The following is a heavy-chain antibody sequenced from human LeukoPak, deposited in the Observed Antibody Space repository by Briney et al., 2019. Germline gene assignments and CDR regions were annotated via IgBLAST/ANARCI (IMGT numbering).Heavy chain of an antibody. J-gene: IGHJ4*02. CDR3: ARGGDNSGSVKRPCDS. CDR1: GFTFSNAW. D-gene: IGHD3-22*01. V-gene: IGHV3-15*07. CDR2: IKSKTDGGTT. Sequence: GGSLRLSCAASGFTFSNAWMNWVRQAPGKGLEWVGRIKSKTDGGTTDYAAPVKGRFTISRDSSKNTLDLQMNSLRAEDTAVYYCARGGDNSGSVKRPCDSWGQGTLVTVSS.